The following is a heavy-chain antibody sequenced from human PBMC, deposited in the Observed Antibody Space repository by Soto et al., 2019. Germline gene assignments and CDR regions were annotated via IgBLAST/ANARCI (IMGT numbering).Heavy chain of an antibody. J-gene: IGHJ4*02. CDR1: GYSFTSYW. CDR2: IYPGDSDT. V-gene: IGHV5-51*01. CDR3: AWVAVAGKGYFDY. Sequence: GESLKISCKGSGYSFTSYWIGWVRQMPGKGLEWMGIIYPGDSDTRYSPSFQGQVTISADKSISTAYLQWSSLKASDTAMYYWAWVAVAGKGYFDYWGLGNLVTVSS. D-gene: IGHD6-19*01.